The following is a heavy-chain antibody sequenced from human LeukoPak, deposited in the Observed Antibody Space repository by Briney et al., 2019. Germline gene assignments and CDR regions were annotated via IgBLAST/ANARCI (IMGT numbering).Heavy chain of an antibody. CDR2: ISASSSAT. CDR3: ARGVGRVGGTFDL. CDR1: QFSLGAFA. J-gene: IGHJ4*02. V-gene: IGHV3-48*01. D-gene: IGHD1-26*01. Sequence: GGSLRLSCVASQFSLGAFAMNWVRQAPGKGLEWISYISASSSATYYAESVKGRFTISRDNAKDSLYLQMNSLRAEDTAVYYCARGVGRVGGTFDLWGQGALVTVSS.